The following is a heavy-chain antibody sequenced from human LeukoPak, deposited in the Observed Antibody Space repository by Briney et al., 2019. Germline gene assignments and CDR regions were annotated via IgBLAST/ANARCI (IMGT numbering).Heavy chain of an antibody. D-gene: IGHD5-18*01. CDR2: IYYSGST. CDR1: GGSISSGGYY. J-gene: IGHJ4*02. Sequence: PSETLPLTCTVSGGSISSGGYYWSWIRQHPGKGLEWIGYIYYSGSTYYNPSLKSRVTISVDTSRNQFSLKLSSVTAADTAVYYCAKEAGYSYGYVYWGQGTLVTVSS. V-gene: IGHV4-31*03. CDR3: AKEAGYSYGYVY.